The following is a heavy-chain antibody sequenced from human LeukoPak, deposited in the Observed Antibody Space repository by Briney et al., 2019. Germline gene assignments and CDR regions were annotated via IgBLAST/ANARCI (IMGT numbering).Heavy chain of an antibody. D-gene: IGHD6-13*01. CDR1: GFTFSSSA. V-gene: IGHV3-23*01. CDR2: ISNNGGYT. J-gene: IGHJ4*02. Sequence: GGSLRLSCAASGFTFSSSAMSWVRQAPGKGLEWVSAISNNGGYTYYADSVQGRFTVSRDNSKSTLCLQMNSLRAEDTAVYYCGYGSNWYYFDYWGQGTLVTVSS. CDR3: GYGSNWYYFDY.